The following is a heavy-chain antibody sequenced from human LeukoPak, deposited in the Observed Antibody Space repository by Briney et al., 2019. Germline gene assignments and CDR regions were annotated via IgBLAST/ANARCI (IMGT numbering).Heavy chain of an antibody. Sequence: SETLSLTCTVSGGSISSRNYFWTWIRQPAGKGLEWIGHIDTSGSTKYNPSLKARVTISVDTSKKQFSLKLRSVTAAGTAVYYCARHQKDWNYVVYYGSGSYYFFFDYWGQGTLVTVSS. CDR3: ARHQKDWNYVVYYGSGSYYFFFDY. V-gene: IGHV4-61*09. CDR2: IDTSGST. J-gene: IGHJ4*02. D-gene: IGHD3-10*01. CDR1: GGSISSRNYF.